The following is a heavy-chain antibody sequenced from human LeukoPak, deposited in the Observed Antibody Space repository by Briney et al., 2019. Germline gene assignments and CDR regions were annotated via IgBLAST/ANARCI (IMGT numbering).Heavy chain of an antibody. CDR1: GFTFSSYA. V-gene: IGHV3-23*01. J-gene: IGHJ4*02. Sequence: GGSLRLSCAASGFTFSSYAMSWVRQAPGKGLEWVSAISGSGGSTYYAESVKGRFTISRDNSKNTLYLHMNSLTAEDTAVYYCARELGIAASYFDYWGQGTLVTVSS. CDR2: ISGSGGST. D-gene: IGHD6-13*01. CDR3: ARELGIAASYFDY.